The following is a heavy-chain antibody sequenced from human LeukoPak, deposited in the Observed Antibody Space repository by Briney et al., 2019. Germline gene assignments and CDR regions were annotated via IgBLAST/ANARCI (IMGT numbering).Heavy chain of an antibody. CDR1: GFNFSIYG. Sequence: GGSLRLSCAASGFNFSIYGMHWVRQAPGKGLEWVTFVRFDQSATVFADSVQGRFAISRDNSKNTVYLQMNSLRVEDTALYFCVKDQGECPGSRCYLRFLEYWGQGTLVIVSS. J-gene: IGHJ4*02. D-gene: IGHD3-3*01. V-gene: IGHV3-30*02. CDR2: VRFDQSAT. CDR3: VKDQGECPGSRCYLRFLEY.